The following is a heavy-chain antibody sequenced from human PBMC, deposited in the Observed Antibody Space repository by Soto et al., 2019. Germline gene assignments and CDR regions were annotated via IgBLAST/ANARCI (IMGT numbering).Heavy chain of an antibody. J-gene: IGHJ4*01. D-gene: IGHD6-13*01. CDR2: INPNNDDT. V-gene: IGHV1-2*02. Sequence: VASVKVSCKASAYIFTDYYIHWVRQAPGQGIEWMGWINPNNDDTRYAQKFRGRVTVTMDTSISTAYMDLTRLTSDDTAVYYCARDSAARAGKGWDYWGQGTLVTVSS. CDR1: AYIFTDYY. CDR3: ARDSAARAGKGWDY.